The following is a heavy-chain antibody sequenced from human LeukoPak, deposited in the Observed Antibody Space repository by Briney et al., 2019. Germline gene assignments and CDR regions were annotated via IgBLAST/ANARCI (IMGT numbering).Heavy chain of an antibody. D-gene: IGHD2-15*01. J-gene: IGHJ5*02. CDR3: AKSIVVVIAATSGFDP. Sequence: GASVKVSCKASGYTFTSYGISWVRQAPGQGLEWMGWISAYNGNTNYAQKLQGRVTMTTDTSTNTAYMELRSLRSDDTAVYYCAKSIVVVIAATSGFDPWGQGTLVIVSS. V-gene: IGHV1-18*01. CDR1: GYTFTSYG. CDR2: ISAYNGNT.